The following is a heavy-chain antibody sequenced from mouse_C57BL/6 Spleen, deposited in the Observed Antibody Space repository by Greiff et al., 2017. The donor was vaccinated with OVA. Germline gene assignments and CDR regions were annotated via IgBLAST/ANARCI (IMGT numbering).Heavy chain of an antibody. Sequence: QVHLQQSGAELVKPGASVKISCKASGYAFSSYWMNWVKQSHGKGLEWIGQIYPGDGDTTFTGKFKGKATLTAVKSSSTAYMQLSSLTSEDSAVYFCAGDVYYGAMDYWGQGTSVTVSS. J-gene: IGHJ4*01. CDR3: AGDVYYGAMDY. CDR2: IYPGDGDT. D-gene: IGHD2-3*01. CDR1: GYAFSSYW. V-gene: IGHV1-80*01.